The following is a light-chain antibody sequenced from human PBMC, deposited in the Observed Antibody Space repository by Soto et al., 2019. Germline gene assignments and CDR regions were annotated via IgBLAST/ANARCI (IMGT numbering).Light chain of an antibody. Sequence: AIRMTQSPSSFSASTGDRVTITCRASQGISSYLAWYQQKPGKAPKLLIYHASTLESGVPSRFSGSGSGTEFTLTISSLQPDDFATYYCQHYNSYSEAFGQGTKVDIK. V-gene: IGKV1-8*01. CDR3: QHYNSYSEA. CDR2: HAS. J-gene: IGKJ1*01. CDR1: QGISSY.